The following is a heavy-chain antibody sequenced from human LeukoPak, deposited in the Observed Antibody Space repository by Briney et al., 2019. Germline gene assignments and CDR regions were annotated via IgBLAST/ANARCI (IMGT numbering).Heavy chain of an antibody. CDR3: AKDWARYCSGGSCLRGSYFDY. V-gene: IGHV3-23*01. Sequence: GGSLRLSCAASGFTFSSYAMGWVRQAPGKGLERVSAISGSGGSTYYADSVKGRFTISRDNSKNTLYLQMNSLRAEDTAVYYCAKDWARYCSGGSCLRGSYFDYWGQGTLVTVSS. D-gene: IGHD2-15*01. CDR2: ISGSGGST. CDR1: GFTFSSYA. J-gene: IGHJ4*02.